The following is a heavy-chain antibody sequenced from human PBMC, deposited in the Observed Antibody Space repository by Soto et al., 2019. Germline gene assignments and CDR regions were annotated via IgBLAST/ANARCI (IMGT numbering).Heavy chain of an antibody. CDR3: AKLDAPGDRALDV. J-gene: IGHJ3*01. CDR2: IRDKGNGYAT. Sequence: VQLVESGGGLVQPGESLTLSCAGSGFSFSGSAIHWVRQASGKGLEWVARIRDKGNGYATGDAASVKDRFTISRDDSKNTAFLQMSSLSTEDTAVYYCAKLDAPGDRALDVWGQGTMVTVSS. V-gene: IGHV3-73*01. CDR1: GFSFSGSA. D-gene: IGHD3-3*02.